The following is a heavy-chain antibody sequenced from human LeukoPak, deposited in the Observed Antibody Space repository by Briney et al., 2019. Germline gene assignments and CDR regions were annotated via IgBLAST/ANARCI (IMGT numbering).Heavy chain of an antibody. Sequence: SETLSLTCTVSGGSISSYYWNWIRQPPGKGLEWIGYIYNSGSTNYNPSLKSRVTISVDTSKNQFSLKLSSVTAADTAVYYCARHYYDSSGYSYFDPWGRGTLVTVSS. J-gene: IGHJ5*02. CDR2: IYNSGST. CDR1: GGSISSYY. V-gene: IGHV4-59*01. CDR3: ARHYYDSSGYSYFDP. D-gene: IGHD3-22*01.